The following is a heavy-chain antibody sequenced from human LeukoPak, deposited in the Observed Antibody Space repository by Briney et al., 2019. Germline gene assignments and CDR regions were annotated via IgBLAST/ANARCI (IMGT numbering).Heavy chain of an antibody. Sequence: GGSLRLSCAASGFTFSSYAMSWVRQAPGKGLEWVSAISGSGGSTYYADSVKGRFTISRDNSKNTLYLQMNSLRADDTAVYYCARDGRNYYDKSGYYSALAYWGQGTLVTVSS. CDR2: ISGSGGST. CDR3: ARDGRNYYDKSGYYSALAY. V-gene: IGHV3-23*01. CDR1: GFTFSSYA. D-gene: IGHD3-22*01. J-gene: IGHJ4*02.